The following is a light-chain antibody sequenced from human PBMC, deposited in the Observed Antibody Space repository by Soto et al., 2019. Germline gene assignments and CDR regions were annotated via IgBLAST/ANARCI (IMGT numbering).Light chain of an antibody. Sequence: QSALTQYRSLSRSHGQSVTISCTGTSRDVGGYNYVARYQQNPGKAPKPMLSDVSKRPSGVPDRFSGSKSCNTASLTISGLQVEYDADYYCCSYAGTFYVFGSGTKLTVL. V-gene: IGLV2-11*01. CDR3: CSYAGTFYV. CDR2: DVS. J-gene: IGLJ1*01. CDR1: SRDVGGYNY.